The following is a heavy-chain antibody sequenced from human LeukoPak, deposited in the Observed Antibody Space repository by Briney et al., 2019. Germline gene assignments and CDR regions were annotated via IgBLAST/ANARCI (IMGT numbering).Heavy chain of an antibody. J-gene: IGHJ4*02. Sequence: SETLSLTCTVSGGSISSSSYYWGWIRQPPGKGLEWIGSIYYSGSTYYNPSLKSRVTISVDTSKNQFSLKLSSVTAADTAVYYCARRGGGYDGRDYWGQGTLVTVPS. CDR2: IYYSGST. V-gene: IGHV4-39*01. D-gene: IGHD5-12*01. CDR3: ARRGGGYDGRDY. CDR1: GGSISSSSYY.